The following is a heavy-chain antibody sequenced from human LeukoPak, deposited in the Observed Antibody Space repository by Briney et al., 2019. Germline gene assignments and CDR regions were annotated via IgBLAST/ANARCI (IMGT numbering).Heavy chain of an antibody. CDR3: AKDYGLQIAAAGIDY. D-gene: IGHD6-13*01. CDR2: ISGSGGST. Sequence: GGSLRLSCAASGFTFSSYAMSWVRQAPGKGLEWVSAISGSGGSTYYADSVKGRFTISRDNSKNTLYLQMNSLRAEDTAVYYCAKDYGLQIAAAGIDYWGQETLVTVSS. CDR1: GFTFSSYA. V-gene: IGHV3-23*01. J-gene: IGHJ4*02.